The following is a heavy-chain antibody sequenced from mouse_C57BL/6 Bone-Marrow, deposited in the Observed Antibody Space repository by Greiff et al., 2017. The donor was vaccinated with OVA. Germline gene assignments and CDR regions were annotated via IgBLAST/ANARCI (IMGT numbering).Heavy chain of an antibody. V-gene: IGHV2-5*01. CDR1: GFSLTSYG. CDR2: IWRGGST. D-gene: IGHD2-5*01. Sequence: VQLVESGPGLVQPSLSLSITCTVSGFSLTSYGVHWVRQSPGKGLEWLGVIWRGGSTDYNAAFMSRLSITKDNSKSQVFFKMNSLQADDSAIYYCASYSNYGYFDVWGTGTTVTVSS. J-gene: IGHJ1*03. CDR3: ASYSNYGYFDV.